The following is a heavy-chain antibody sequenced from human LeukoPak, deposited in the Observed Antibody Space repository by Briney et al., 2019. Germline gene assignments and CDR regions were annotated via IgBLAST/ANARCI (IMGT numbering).Heavy chain of an antibody. J-gene: IGHJ6*02. CDR2: ISAYNGNT. Sequence: ASVKVPCKASGYTFTSYGISWVRQAPGQGLEWMGWISAYNGNTNYAQKLQGRVTMTTDTSTSTAYMELRSLRSDDTAVYYCARDSRTIFGVSYYYGMDVWGQGTTVTVSS. D-gene: IGHD3-3*01. V-gene: IGHV1-18*01. CDR3: ARDSRTIFGVSYYYGMDV. CDR1: GYTFTSYG.